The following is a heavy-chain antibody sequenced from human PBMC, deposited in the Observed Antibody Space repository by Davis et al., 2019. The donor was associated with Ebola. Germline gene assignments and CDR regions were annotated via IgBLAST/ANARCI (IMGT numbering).Heavy chain of an antibody. CDR1: GYTFTSYG. Sequence: ASVKVSCKASGYTFTSYGISWVRQAPGQGLEWMGWISAYNGNTNYAQKLQGRVTMTTDTSTSTAYMELRSLGSDDTAVYYCARGYCSGGSCYSGDYWGQGTLVTVSS. CDR2: ISAYNGNT. V-gene: IGHV1-18*04. J-gene: IGHJ4*02. CDR3: ARGYCSGGSCYSGDY. D-gene: IGHD2-15*01.